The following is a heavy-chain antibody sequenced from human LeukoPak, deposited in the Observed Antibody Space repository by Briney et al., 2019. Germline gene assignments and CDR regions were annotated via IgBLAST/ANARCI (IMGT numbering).Heavy chain of an antibody. CDR2: ISTDGGST. J-gene: IGHJ4*02. V-gene: IGHV3-64D*06. CDR1: GFTFSNYP. Sequence: PGGSLRVSCSGSGFTFSNYPMYWVRQAPGKGLEYVSAISTDGGSTYYADSVKGRFSISRDNSKNTLYLQMSSLRAEDTAVYYCVKDGSYYFDYWGQGSLVTVSS. CDR3: VKDGSYYFDY.